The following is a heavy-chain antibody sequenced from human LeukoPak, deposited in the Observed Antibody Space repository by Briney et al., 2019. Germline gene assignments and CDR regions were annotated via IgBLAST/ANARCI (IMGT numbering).Heavy chain of an antibody. D-gene: IGHD1-1*01. CDR3: ARVSASSNDY. Sequence: DSVRGRFTISRDNSKSTLFLQMNSLRAEDTAIYYCARVSASSNDYWGQGCLVTVYS. J-gene: IGHJ4*01. V-gene: IGHV3-23*01.